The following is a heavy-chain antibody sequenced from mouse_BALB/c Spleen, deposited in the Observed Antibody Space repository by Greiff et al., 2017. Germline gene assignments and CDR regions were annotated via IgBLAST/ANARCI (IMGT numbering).Heavy chain of an antibody. J-gene: IGHJ2*01. CDR2: IDPENGDT. Sequence: EVKLMESGAELVRSGASVKLSCTASGFNIKDYYMHWVKQRPEQGLEWIGWIDPENGDTEYAPKFQGKATMTADTSSNTAYLQLSSLTSEDTAVYDCNAYCSSYPDYWGQGTTLTVSS. V-gene: IGHV14-4*02. CDR1: GFNIKDYY. D-gene: IGHD1-1*01. CDR3: NAYCSSYPDY.